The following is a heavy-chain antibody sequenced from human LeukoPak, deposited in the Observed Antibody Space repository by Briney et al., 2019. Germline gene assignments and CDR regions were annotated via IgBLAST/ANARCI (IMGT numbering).Heavy chain of an antibody. J-gene: IGHJ4*02. D-gene: IGHD5-24*01. CDR2: ISWNSGSI. CDR3: AKEKEMTYQYYFDY. CDR1: GFTFDDYA. V-gene: IGHV3-9*01. Sequence: GGSLRLSCAASGFTFDDYAMHWVRQAPGKGLEWVSGISWNSGSIGYADSVKGRFTISRDNAKNSLYLQMNSLRAEDTALYYCAKEKEMTYQYYFDYWGQGTLVTVSS.